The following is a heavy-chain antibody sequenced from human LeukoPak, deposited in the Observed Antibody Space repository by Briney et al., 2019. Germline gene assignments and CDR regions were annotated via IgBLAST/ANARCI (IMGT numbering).Heavy chain of an antibody. D-gene: IGHD3-22*01. CDR2: MNPNSGNT. CDR3: ARCFYDSSGYYPS. V-gene: IGHV1-8*01. Sequence: GASVKVSCKASGYTFTSYDINWGRQATGQGLEWRGWMNPNSGNTGYAQKFQGRVTITRNTSITTAYMELKSLRSDVTAVYYCARCFYDSSGYYPSWGQGTLVTVSS. J-gene: IGHJ5*02. CDR1: GYTFTSYD.